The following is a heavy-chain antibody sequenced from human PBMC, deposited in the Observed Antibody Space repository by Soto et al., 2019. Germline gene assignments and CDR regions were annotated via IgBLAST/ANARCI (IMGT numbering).Heavy chain of an antibody. CDR2: IYYSGST. J-gene: IGHJ3*02. CDR1: GGSISSYY. CDR3: ARWNTAMVDAFAI. V-gene: IGHV4-59*01. D-gene: IGHD5-18*01. Sequence: SETLSLTCTVSGGSISSYYWSWIRQPPGKGLEWIGYIYYSGSTNYNPSLKSRVTISVDTSKNQFSLKLSSVTAADTAVYYCARWNTAMVDAFAIWGQGTMVTVSS.